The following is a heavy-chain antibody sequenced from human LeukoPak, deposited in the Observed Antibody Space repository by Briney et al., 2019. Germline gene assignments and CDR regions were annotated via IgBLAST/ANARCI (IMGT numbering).Heavy chain of an antibody. CDR1: GGFISSYY. Sequence: SETLSLTCTVSGGFISSYYWSWIRQPAGKGLEWIGRIYSSGSTNQNPSLKSRVTMSVDTSKNQFSLKLSSVTAADTAVYDCARDTAMAPDAFDIWGQGTMVTVSS. J-gene: IGHJ3*02. CDR3: ARDTAMAPDAFDI. V-gene: IGHV4-4*07. D-gene: IGHD5-18*01. CDR2: IYSSGST.